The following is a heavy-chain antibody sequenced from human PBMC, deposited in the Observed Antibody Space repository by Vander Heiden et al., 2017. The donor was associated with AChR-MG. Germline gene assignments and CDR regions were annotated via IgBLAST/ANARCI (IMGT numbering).Heavy chain of an antibody. CDR1: GGSISSYY. D-gene: IGHD3-22*01. Sequence: QVQLQESGPGLVKPSETLSLTCTVSGGSISSYYWSWIRQPAGKGLEWIGHIYSSGSTNYSPSLKSRVTMSVDTSRNQFSLKLSSVTAADTAVYYCARQRRKYYYDSSGSDDSVWGQGTMVTVSS. CDR2: IYSSGST. J-gene: IGHJ3*01. CDR3: ARQRRKYYYDSSGSDDSV. V-gene: IGHV4-4*07.